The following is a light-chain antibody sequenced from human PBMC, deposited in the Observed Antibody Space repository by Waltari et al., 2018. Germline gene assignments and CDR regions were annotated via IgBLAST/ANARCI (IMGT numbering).Light chain of an antibody. J-gene: IGKJ1*01. CDR3: QQSYSTPRT. CDR2: AAS. CDR1: QSISSY. V-gene: IGKV1-39*01. Sequence: DIQMTKSPSSLSASVGDRVTITCRASQSISSYLNWYQQKPGKAPKLLIYAASSLQSGVPSRFSGSGSGTDFTLTISSLQPDDFATYYCQQSYSTPRTFGQGTKVEIK.